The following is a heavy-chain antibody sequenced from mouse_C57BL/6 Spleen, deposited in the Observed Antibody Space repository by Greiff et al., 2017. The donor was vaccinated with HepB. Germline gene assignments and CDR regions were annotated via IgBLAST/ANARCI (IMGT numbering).Heavy chain of an antibody. Sequence: VQLQQPGAELVRPGSSVKLSCKASGYTFTSYWMHWVKQRPIQGLEWIGNIDPSDSETHYNQKFKDKATLTVDKSSSTAYMQISSLTSEDSAVYYCAREDYYGSLDYWGQGTTLTVSS. CDR1: GYTFTSYW. J-gene: IGHJ2*01. CDR2: IDPSDSET. V-gene: IGHV1-52*01. D-gene: IGHD1-1*01. CDR3: AREDYYGSLDY.